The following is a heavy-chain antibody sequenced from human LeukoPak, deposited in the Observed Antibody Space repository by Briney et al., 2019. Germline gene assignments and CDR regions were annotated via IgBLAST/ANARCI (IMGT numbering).Heavy chain of an antibody. CDR3: ARIAALHCSSTSCYEGGDY. Sequence: SETLSLTCSVSGDSMSGYYWSWIRQPPGRGLEWIGEINHSGSTNYNPSLKSRVTISVDTSKNQFSLKLSSVTAADTAVYYCARIAALHCSSTSCYEGGDYWGQGTLVTVSS. CDR1: GDSMSGYY. V-gene: IGHV4-34*01. J-gene: IGHJ4*02. CDR2: INHSGST. D-gene: IGHD2-2*01.